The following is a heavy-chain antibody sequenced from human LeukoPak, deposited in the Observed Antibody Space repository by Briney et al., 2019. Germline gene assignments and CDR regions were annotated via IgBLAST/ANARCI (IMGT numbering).Heavy chain of an antibody. CDR1: GGSFSGYY. CDR3: ARRRWYFDL. Sequence: SETLSLTCAVYGGSFSGYYWSWIRQPPGKGLEWVGEINHSGSTNYNPSLKSRVTISVDTSKNQFSLKLSSVTAADTAEYYCARRRWYFDLWGRGTLVTVSS. J-gene: IGHJ2*01. CDR2: INHSGST. V-gene: IGHV4-34*01.